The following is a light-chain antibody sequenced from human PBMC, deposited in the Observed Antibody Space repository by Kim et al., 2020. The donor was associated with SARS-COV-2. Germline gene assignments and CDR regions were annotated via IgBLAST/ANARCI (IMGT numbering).Light chain of an antibody. CDR3: QTWDDTLHGPV. Sequence: QSALTQPPSASGAPGQRITISCSGNNSNIGLNFVYWYQRLPGMAPKLLIYGDSQRPSGVPDRFSGSKSDTSASLAISSLQSADEGDYYCQTWDDTLHGPVFGGGTKVTVL. CDR2: GDS. V-gene: IGLV1-44*01. J-gene: IGLJ3*02. CDR1: NSNIGLNF.